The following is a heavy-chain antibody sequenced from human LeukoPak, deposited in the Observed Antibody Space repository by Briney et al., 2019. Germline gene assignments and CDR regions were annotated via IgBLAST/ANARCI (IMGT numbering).Heavy chain of an antibody. V-gene: IGHV4-61*10. CDR1: GASLSSGSYY. D-gene: IGHD1-1*01. Sequence: SETLSLTCTVSGASLSSGSYYWSWIRQPAGKGLEWIGEINHSGSTNYNPSLKSRVTISVDTSKNQFSLKLSSVTAADTAVYYCAREDWNVGWFDPWGQGTLVTVSS. CDR2: INHSGST. J-gene: IGHJ5*02. CDR3: AREDWNVGWFDP.